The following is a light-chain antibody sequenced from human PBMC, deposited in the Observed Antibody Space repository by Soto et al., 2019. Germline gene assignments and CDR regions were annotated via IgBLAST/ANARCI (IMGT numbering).Light chain of an antibody. CDR2: EGS. CDR3: CSYAGSVL. J-gene: IGLJ2*01. CDR1: SSDVGSYKV. V-gene: IGLV2-23*01. Sequence: QSALTQPASMSGSPGQSITISCTGTSSDVGSYKVVSWYQQHPGKAPKLMIYEGSKRPSGVSNRFSGSKSGNTASLTISGLQAEDEADYYCCSYAGSVLFGGGTKLTVL.